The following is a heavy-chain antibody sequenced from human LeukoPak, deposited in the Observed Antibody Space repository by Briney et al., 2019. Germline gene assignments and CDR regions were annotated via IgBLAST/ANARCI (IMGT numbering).Heavy chain of an antibody. D-gene: IGHD3-22*01. CDR3: ARVRYFDSDGDYPNFDY. J-gene: IGHJ4*02. Sequence: ASVKVSCKASGYTFTGYYMHWVRQAPEQGLEWMGWINPNSGGTNYAQKFQGRVTMTTDTSTSTAYMELRSLRSDDTAVYYCARVRYFDSDGDYPNFDYWGQGTLVTVSS. CDR1: GYTFTGYY. V-gene: IGHV1-2*02. CDR2: INPNSGGT.